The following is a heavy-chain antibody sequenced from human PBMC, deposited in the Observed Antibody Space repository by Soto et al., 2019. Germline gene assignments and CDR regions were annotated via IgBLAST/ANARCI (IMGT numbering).Heavy chain of an antibody. CDR3: ARWSYVGNDAFDI. Sequence: EVQLVESGGGLIQPGGSLRLSCAASGFTVSSNYMSWVRQAPGKGLEWVSVIYSGGSTYYADSVKGRFTISRDNSKNTLNLQMNSVRAEETAVYYCARWSYVGNDAFDIWGQGTMVTVSS. V-gene: IGHV3-53*01. J-gene: IGHJ3*02. D-gene: IGHD1-26*01. CDR1: GFTVSSNY. CDR2: IYSGGST.